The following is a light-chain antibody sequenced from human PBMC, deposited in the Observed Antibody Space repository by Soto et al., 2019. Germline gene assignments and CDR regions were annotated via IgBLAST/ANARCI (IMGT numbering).Light chain of an antibody. CDR2: WAS. Sequence: DIVMTQSPDSLAVSLGERATINCKSSQSLLSTSNNKNYLSWCQQKPGQPPKLLIYWASAREYGVPDRFSGSGSGAAFTLTISSLQAEDVAVYYCHQYYNAPLTFGGGTKVEIK. V-gene: IGKV4-1*01. J-gene: IGKJ4*01. CDR3: HQYYNAPLT. CDR1: QSLLSTSNNKNY.